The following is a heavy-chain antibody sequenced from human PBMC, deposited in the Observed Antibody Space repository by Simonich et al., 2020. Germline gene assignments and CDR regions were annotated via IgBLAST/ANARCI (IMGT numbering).Heavy chain of an antibody. D-gene: IGHD1-26*01. J-gene: IGHJ5*02. Sequence: EVQLLESGGGLVQPGGSLRLSCAASGFTFSSYAMSWVRQAPGSGMEWVSAVSGRGGNTIYADSVKGRFTISRDKSKNTLYLQMNSLRAEDTAVYYCAKDSSLVGATDWFDPWGQGTLVTVSS. CDR2: VSGRGGNT. CDR3: AKDSSLVGATDWFDP. V-gene: IGHV3-23*01. CDR1: GFTFSSYA.